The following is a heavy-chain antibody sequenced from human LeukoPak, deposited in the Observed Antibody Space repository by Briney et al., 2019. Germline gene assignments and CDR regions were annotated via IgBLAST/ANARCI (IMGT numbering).Heavy chain of an antibody. CDR1: GGSISSYY. J-gene: IGHJ4*02. CDR2: IYYSGST. Sequence: PSETLSLTCTVSGGSISSYYWSWIRQPPGKGLEWIGYIYYSGSTNYNPSLKSRVTISVDTSKNQFSLKLSSVTAADTAVYYCAREQWELNFDYWGQGTLVTVSS. CDR3: AREQWELNFDY. V-gene: IGHV4-59*01. D-gene: IGHD1-26*01.